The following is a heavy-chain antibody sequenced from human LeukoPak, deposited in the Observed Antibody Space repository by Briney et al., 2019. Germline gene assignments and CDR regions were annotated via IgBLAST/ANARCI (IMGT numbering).Heavy chain of an antibody. V-gene: IGHV4-59*01. J-gene: IGHJ4*02. CDR2: IDYSGST. CDR3: ARGFDSKSTYFDY. CDR1: GGSISGYY. Sequence: SETLSLTCTVSGGSISGYYWNWIRQPPGKGLEWIGYIDYSGSTNYNPSLKSRVTISIDTSKNQFSLRLTSVTAADSAVYYCARGFDSKSTYFDYWGQGTLVTVSS. D-gene: IGHD5-12*01.